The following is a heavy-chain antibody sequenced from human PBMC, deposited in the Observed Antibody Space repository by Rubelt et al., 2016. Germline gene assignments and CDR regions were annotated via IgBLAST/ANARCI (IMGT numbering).Heavy chain of an antibody. D-gene: IGHD6-19*01. Sequence: QVQLVESGGGVVQPGRSLRLSCAASGFTFSSYGMHWVRQAPGKGLEWVAVISYDGSNKYYADSVKGRFTISRDNSKNTLYLQMNSLRAEDTAVYYCAKEIPTTRGAVDFDYWGQGTLVTVSS. CDR3: AKEIPTTRGAVDFDY. CDR1: GFTFSSYG. V-gene: IGHV3-30*18. J-gene: IGHJ4*02. CDR2: ISYDGSNK.